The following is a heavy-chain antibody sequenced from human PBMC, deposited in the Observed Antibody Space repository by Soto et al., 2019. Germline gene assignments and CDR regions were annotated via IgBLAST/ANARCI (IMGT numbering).Heavy chain of an antibody. V-gene: IGHV3-23*01. J-gene: IGHJ5*02. Sequence: EVQLLESGGGLVQPGGSLRLSCAASGFTFSSYVMSWVRQAPGKGLEWVSGISGSGDNTYYADSVKGRFTISRDNSKNTMFLQMNSLRAEDTALYFCAKEMGDYYDSSGSWFGPWGQGTLVTVSS. D-gene: IGHD3-22*01. CDR1: GFTFSSYV. CDR3: AKEMGDYYDSSGSWFGP. CDR2: ISGSGDNT.